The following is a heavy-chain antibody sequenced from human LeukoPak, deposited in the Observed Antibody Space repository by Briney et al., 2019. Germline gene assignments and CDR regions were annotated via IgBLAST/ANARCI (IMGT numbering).Heavy chain of an antibody. J-gene: IGHJ4*02. Sequence: SETLSLTCAVYGGSFSGYYWSWIRQPPGKGLEWIGEINHSGSTNYNPSLKSRVTISVDTSKNQFSLKLSSVTAADTAVYYCAREYGCSGGSCYPNPRRYFDYWGQGTLVTVSS. CDR1: GGSFSGYY. D-gene: IGHD2-15*01. V-gene: IGHV4-34*01. CDR2: INHSGST. CDR3: AREYGCSGGSCYPNPRRYFDY.